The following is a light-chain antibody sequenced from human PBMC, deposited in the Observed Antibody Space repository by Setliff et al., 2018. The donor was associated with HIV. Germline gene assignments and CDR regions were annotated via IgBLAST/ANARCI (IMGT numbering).Light chain of an antibody. CDR2: EVS. Sequence: QSVLTQPASVSGSPGQSIAISCTGTDSDVGGYDYVSCYQQVPGKAPKVMIYEVSNRPSVVSHLFSGSKSGNTASLTISGLQAEDEADYYCASYGIRPYVFGTGTNVTVL. CDR1: DSDVGGYDY. CDR3: ASYGIRPYV. V-gene: IGLV2-14*01. J-gene: IGLJ1*01.